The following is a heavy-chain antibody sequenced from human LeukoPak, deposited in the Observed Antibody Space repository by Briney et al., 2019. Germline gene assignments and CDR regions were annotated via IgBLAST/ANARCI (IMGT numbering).Heavy chain of an antibody. CDR3: ARKMKTGDRVGTFDI. V-gene: IGHV3-21*01. CDR1: GFTFSNYE. CDR2: IGTDGSYI. J-gene: IGHJ3*02. Sequence: GGSLRLSCAASGFTFSNYEMNWVRQAPMKGLEWVSSIGTDGSYIYYADSVQGRFTISRDNAKNSLYLQMNSLTAEDTAVYYCARKMKTGDRVGTFDIWGQGTMVTVSS. D-gene: IGHD1-1*01.